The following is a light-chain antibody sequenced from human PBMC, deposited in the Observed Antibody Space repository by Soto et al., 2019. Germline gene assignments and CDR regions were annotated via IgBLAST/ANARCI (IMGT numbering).Light chain of an antibody. J-gene: IGKJ1*01. CDR3: QQYNSYWT. CDR1: QSISSW. V-gene: IGKV1-5*01. Sequence: DIQMTQSPSTLSASVGDRATISCRASQSISSWLAWYQQKPGKAPKLLIYDASSLESGVPSRFSGSGSGTEFTLTIRSLQPDDFATYYCQQYNSYWTFGQGTKVDIK. CDR2: DAS.